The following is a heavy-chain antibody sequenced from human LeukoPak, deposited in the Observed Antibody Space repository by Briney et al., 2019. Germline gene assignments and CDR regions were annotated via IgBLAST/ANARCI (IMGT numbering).Heavy chain of an antibody. J-gene: IGHJ4*02. Sequence: NSSETLSLTCTVSGGSISSSSYYWGWIRQPPGKGLEWIGNLYYSGSTYYNPSLSSRVTMSVDTSKSQFSLRVSSVTAAGTAVYYCARLIVGCTDGVCYKGHVYWGQGTLVTVSS. CDR1: GGSISSSSYY. CDR3: ARLIVGCTDGVCYKGHVY. V-gene: IGHV4-39*07. D-gene: IGHD2-8*01. CDR2: LYYSGST.